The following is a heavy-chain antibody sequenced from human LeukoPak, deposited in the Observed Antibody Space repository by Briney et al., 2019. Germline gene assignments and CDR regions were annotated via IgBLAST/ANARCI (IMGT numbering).Heavy chain of an antibody. CDR3: ARLTAERATN. D-gene: IGHD1-1*01. Sequence: PSETLSLTCGVYGGSLSGYYWSWIRQPPGKGLEWIGEINQSGSTNYNPSLKSRVTISGDTSKNQFSLKVSSVTAADTAVYYCARLTAERATNWGQGTLVTVSS. J-gene: IGHJ4*02. CDR1: GGSLSGYY. V-gene: IGHV4-34*01. CDR2: INQSGST.